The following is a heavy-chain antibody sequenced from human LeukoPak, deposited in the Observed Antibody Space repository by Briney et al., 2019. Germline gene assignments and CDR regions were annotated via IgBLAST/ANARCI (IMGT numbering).Heavy chain of an antibody. CDR2: ISGSGVST. J-gene: IGHJ4*02. Sequence: GGSLRLSCAASGFTFSSDSMTWVRQAPGKGLEWVSTISGSGVSTFYADPVKGRFTISRDNSKNTLYLHMNSLSAEDTAIYYCAKDSFSCRWGQGTLVTVSS. V-gene: IGHV3-23*01. CDR3: AKDSFSCR. CDR1: GFTFSSDS.